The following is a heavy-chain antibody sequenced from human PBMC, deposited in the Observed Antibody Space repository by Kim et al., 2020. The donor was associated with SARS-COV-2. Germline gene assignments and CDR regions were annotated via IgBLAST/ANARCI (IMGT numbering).Heavy chain of an antibody. D-gene: IGHD2-21*02. V-gene: IGHV4-61*01. CDR3: ARDDLRGFDY. CDR2: IYYSGST. CDR1: GGSVSSGSYY. J-gene: IGHJ4*02. Sequence: SETLSLTCTVSGGSVSSGSYYWSWIRQPPGKGLEWIGYIYYSGSTNYNPSLKSRVTISIDTSKNQFSLKLSSVTAADTAVYYCARDDLRGFDYWGQGTLVTVSS.